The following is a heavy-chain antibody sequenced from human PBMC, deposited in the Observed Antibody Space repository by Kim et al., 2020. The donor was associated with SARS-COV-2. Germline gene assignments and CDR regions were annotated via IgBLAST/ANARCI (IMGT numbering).Heavy chain of an antibody. D-gene: IGHD6-19*01. CDR2: INHSGST. Sequence: SETLSLTCAVYGGSFSGYYWIWIRQPPGKGLEWIGEINHSGSTNYNPSLKSRVTISVDTSKNQFSLKLSSVTAADTAVYYCARGRSIPGYSSGWSSPKYDYWGQGTLVTVSS. CDR3: ARGRSIPGYSSGWSSPKYDY. J-gene: IGHJ4*02. CDR1: GGSFSGYY. V-gene: IGHV4-34*01.